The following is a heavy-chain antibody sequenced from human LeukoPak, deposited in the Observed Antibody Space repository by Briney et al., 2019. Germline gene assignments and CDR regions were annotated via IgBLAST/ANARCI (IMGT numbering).Heavy chain of an antibody. CDR3: AKDDGSGSYYHFDY. CDR1: GFTFSSYG. J-gene: IGHJ4*02. CDR2: ISYDGSNK. Sequence: GGSLRLSCAASGFTFSSYGMHWVRQAPGKGLEWVAVISYDGSNKYYADSVKGRLTISRDNSKNTLYLQMNSLRAEDTAVYYCAKDDGSGSYYHFDYWGQGTLVTVSS. D-gene: IGHD3-10*01. V-gene: IGHV3-30*18.